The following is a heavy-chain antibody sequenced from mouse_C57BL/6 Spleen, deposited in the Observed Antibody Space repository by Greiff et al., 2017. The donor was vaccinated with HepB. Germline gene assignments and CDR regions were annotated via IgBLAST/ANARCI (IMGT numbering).Heavy chain of an antibody. V-gene: IGHV5-4*01. CDR2: ISDGGSYT. D-gene: IGHD2-3*01. CDR1: GFTFSSYA. J-gene: IGHJ4*01. Sequence: EVQLVESGGGLVKPGGSLKLSCAASGFTFSSYAMSWVRQTPEKRLEWVATISDGGSYTYYPDNVKGRFTISRDNAKNNLYLQMSHLKSEDTAMYYCARDGYDGGAMDYWGQGTSVTVSS. CDR3: ARDGYDGGAMDY.